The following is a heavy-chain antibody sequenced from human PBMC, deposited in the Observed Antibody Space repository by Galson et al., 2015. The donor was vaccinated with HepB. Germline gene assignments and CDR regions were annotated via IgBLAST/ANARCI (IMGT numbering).Heavy chain of an antibody. J-gene: IGHJ6*02. D-gene: IGHD3-10*01. V-gene: IGHV1-69*13. CDR3: ARRGGYYGSGSLYGMDV. CDR2: IIPIFGTA. CDR1: GGTFSSYA. Sequence: SVKVSCKASGGTFSSYAISWVRQAPGQGLEWMGGIIPIFGTANYAQKFQGRVTITADESTSTAYMELSSLRSEDTAVYYCARRGGYYGSGSLYGMDVWGQGTTVTVSS.